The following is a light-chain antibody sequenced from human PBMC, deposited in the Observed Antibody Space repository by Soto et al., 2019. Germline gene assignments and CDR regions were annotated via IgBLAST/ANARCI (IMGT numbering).Light chain of an antibody. V-gene: IGKV3-20*01. CDR2: GTS. Sequence: IVLTQSPGTLSLSPGERATLSCSASQSISSSYLAWYQQKPGQAPRLLIYGTSSRATGIPDRFSGSGSGTDFTLTISRLEPEDFAVFFCQQYGSSPYTFGQGTKVEI. CDR3: QQYGSSPYT. CDR1: QSISSSY. J-gene: IGKJ2*01.